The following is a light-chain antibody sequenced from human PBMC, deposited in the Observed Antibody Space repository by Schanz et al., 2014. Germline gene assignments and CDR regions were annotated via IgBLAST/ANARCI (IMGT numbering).Light chain of an antibody. CDR1: RSNIESNT. CDR3: QSYDNSLSGSV. CDR2: NNN. V-gene: IGLV1-44*01. Sequence: QSVLTQPPSVSGTPGQRVTISCSGSRSNIESNTVQWYRQLPGAAPKVLIHNNNQRPSGIPDRISGSKSGTSASLAISGLQAEDEADYYCQSYDNSLSGSVFGGGTKLTVL. J-gene: IGLJ3*02.